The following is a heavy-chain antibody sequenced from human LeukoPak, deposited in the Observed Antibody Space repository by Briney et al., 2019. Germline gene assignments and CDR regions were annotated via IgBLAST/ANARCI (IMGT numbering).Heavy chain of an antibody. J-gene: IGHJ3*01. Sequence: SETLSLTCTVSGGSISSYYWSWIRQPPGKGLEWIGYIYYSGNTNYNPSLKSRVTISVDTSKNQFSLKLSSVTAADTAVYYCASLRYCSGVSCGWGQGTMVTVSS. CDR2: IYYSGNT. CDR3: ASLRYCSGVSCG. D-gene: IGHD2-15*01. V-gene: IGHV4-59*12. CDR1: GGSISSYY.